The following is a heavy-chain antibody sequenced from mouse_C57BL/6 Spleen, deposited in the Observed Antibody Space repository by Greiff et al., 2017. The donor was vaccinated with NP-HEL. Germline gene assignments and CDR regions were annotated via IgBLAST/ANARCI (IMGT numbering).Heavy chain of an antibody. CDR2: ISDGGSYT. V-gene: IGHV5-4*01. J-gene: IGHJ4*01. CDR3: ARDNRELRPIMDY. Sequence: EVKLMESGGGLVKPGGSLKLSCAASGFTFSSYAMSWVRQTPEKRLEWVATISDGGSYTYYPDNVKGRFTISRDTAKNNLYLQMSHLKSEDTAMYYWARDNRELRPIMDYWGQGTSVTVSS. CDR1: GFTFSSYA. D-gene: IGHD1-1*01.